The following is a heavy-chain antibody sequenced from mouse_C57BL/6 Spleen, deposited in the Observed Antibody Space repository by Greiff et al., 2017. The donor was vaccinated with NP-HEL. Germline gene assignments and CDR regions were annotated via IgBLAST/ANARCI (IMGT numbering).Heavy chain of an antibody. CDR2: IYPSDSET. V-gene: IGHV1-61*01. CDR3: ARKGTGTDY. Sequence: VQLQEPGAELVRPGSSVKLSCKASGYTFTSYWMDWVKQRPGQGLEWIGNIYPSDSETHYNQKFKDKATLTVDKSSSTAYMQLSSLTSEDSAVYYCARKGTGTDYWGQGTTLTVSS. D-gene: IGHD4-1*01. J-gene: IGHJ2*01. CDR1: GYTFTSYW.